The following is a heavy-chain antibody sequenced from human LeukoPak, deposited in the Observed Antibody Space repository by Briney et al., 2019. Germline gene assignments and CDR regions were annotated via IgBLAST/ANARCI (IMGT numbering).Heavy chain of an antibody. CDR2: ISSSSSYI. J-gene: IGHJ4*02. Sequence: GGSLRLSCAASGFTFSSYSMNWVRQAPGKGLEWVSSISSSSSYIYYAGSVKGRFTISRDNAKNSLYLQMNSLRAEDTAVYYCARDQYDFWSGYSTPNYWGQGTLVTVSS. V-gene: IGHV3-21*01. CDR1: GFTFSSYS. CDR3: ARDQYDFWSGYSTPNY. D-gene: IGHD3-3*01.